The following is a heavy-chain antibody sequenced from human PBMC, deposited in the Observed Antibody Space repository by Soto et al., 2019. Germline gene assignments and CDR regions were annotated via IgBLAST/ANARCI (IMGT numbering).Heavy chain of an antibody. CDR3: AIGKGGLELRWFDP. J-gene: IGHJ5*02. D-gene: IGHD1-7*01. V-gene: IGHV4-31*03. CDR2: IYYSGST. Sequence: QVQLQEPGPGLVKPSQTLSLTCTVSGGSISSGGYYWSWIRQHPGKGLEWIGYIYYSGSTYYNPSLKSRVTISVDASKNQFSLQLSSVTAADTAVYYCAIGKGGLELRWFDPWGQGTLVTVSS. CDR1: GGSISSGGYY.